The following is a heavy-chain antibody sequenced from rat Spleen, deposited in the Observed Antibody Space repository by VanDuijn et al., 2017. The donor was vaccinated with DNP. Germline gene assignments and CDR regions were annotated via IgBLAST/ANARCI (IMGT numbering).Heavy chain of an antibody. V-gene: IGHV3-3*01. CDR3: ARGGNFGTFPYFDH. CDR2: INSAGST. D-gene: IGHD1-10*01. Sequence: EVQLQESGPGLVKPSQSLALTCSVTGYSITSRYRWNWIRKFPGNTLEWMGYINSAGSTNYNPSLKSRISITRDTSKNQFFLQVNSVTTEDTATYYCARGGNFGTFPYFDHWGQGVMVTVSS. CDR1: GYSITSRYR. J-gene: IGHJ2*01.